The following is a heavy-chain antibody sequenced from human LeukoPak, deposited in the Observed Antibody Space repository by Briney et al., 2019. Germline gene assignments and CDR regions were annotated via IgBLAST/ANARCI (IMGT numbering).Heavy chain of an antibody. D-gene: IGHD1-26*01. CDR2: INSDGSST. CDR3: ARDPYSGTYGNTYYYYMDV. V-gene: IGHV3-74*01. Sequence: GGSLRLSCAASGFTFSSYWMHWVRQAPGKGLVWVSRINSDGSSTSYADSVKGRFTISRDNAKNTLYLQMNSLRAEDTAAYYCARDPYSGTYGNTYYYYMDVWGKGTTVTISS. J-gene: IGHJ6*03. CDR1: GFTFSSYW.